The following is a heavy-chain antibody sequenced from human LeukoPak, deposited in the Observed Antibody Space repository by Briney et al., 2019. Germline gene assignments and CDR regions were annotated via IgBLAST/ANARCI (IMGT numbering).Heavy chain of an antibody. D-gene: IGHD3-16*02. J-gene: IGHJ4*02. CDR1: GGSIRSYY. CDR3: ASLRLGDLSLFDY. Sequence: SETLSLTCTVSGGSIRSYYWSWIRQPPGKGLEWIGHMYYSGSTTYNPSLKSRVSISVDTSKNQVSLRLGSVTAADTAVYYCASLRLGDLSLFDYWGRGTPVTVSS. CDR2: MYYSGST. V-gene: IGHV4-59*01.